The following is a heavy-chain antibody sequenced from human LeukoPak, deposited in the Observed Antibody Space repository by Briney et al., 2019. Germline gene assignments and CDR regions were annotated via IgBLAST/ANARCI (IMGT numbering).Heavy chain of an antibody. CDR2: IYSGGST. CDR1: GFTVSSNY. V-gene: IGHV3-53*01. J-gene: IGHJ4*02. Sequence: GGSLRLSCAASGFTVSSNYMSWVRQAPGKGLEWVSVIYSGGSTYYADSVKGRFTISRDNSKNTLCLQMNSLRAEDTAVYYCARDSRADSSGYYNSGYWGQGTLVTVSS. CDR3: ARDSRADSSGYYNSGY. D-gene: IGHD3-22*01.